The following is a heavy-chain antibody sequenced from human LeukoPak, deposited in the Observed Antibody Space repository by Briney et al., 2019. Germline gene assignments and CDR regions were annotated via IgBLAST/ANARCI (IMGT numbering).Heavy chain of an antibody. CDR3: AKESSGWAFDY. Sequence: GRSLRLSCAASGFTFDDYAMHWVRQAPGKGLEWVSGISWNSGSIGYADSVKGRFTISRDNAKNTLYLQMNSLRAEDTAVYYCAKESSGWAFDYWGQGTLVTVSS. CDR2: ISWNSGSI. J-gene: IGHJ4*02. CDR1: GFTFDDYA. V-gene: IGHV3-9*01. D-gene: IGHD6-19*01.